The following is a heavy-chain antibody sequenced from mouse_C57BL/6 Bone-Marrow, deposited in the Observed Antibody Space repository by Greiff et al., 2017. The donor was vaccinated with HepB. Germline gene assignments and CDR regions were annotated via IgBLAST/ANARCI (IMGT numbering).Heavy chain of an antibody. CDR1: GFTFSNYW. V-gene: IGHV6-3*01. J-gene: IGHJ3*01. CDR2: IRLKSDNYAT. CDR3: TGPSWFAY. Sequence: EVKLMESGGGLVQPGGSLILSCVASGFTFSNYWMNWVRQSPEKGLEWVAQIRLKSDNYATLYAESVKGRFTISRADSKTSVYLQMNNLRAEDTGIYYGTGPSWFAYWGQGTLVTVSA.